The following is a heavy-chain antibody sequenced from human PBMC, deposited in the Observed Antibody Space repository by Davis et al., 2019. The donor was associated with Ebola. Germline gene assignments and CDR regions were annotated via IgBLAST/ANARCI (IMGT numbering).Heavy chain of an antibody. CDR2: IRSKANSYAT. D-gene: IGHD2-2*01. Sequence: PGGSLRLSCAASGFTFSGSAMHWVRQASGTGLEWVGRIRSKANSYATAYAASVKGRFTISRDDSKNTAYLQMNSLKTEDTAVYYCTSSIVVVPAATTVTTVLVDYWGQGTLVTVSS. V-gene: IGHV3-73*01. CDR3: TSSIVVVPAATTVTTVLVDY. CDR1: GFTFSGSA. J-gene: IGHJ4*02.